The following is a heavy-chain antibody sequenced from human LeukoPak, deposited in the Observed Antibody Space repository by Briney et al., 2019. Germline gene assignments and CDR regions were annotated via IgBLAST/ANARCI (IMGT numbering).Heavy chain of an antibody. Sequence: PGRSLRLSCEVSGFSITNYGMRWVRQAAGRSLEWLGVIWYDGSDTFYGDSEKARVTISRDTSRNTVYIQIHTLRVEDSAVYFCAKDLGPRFLEWFLAHWGQGTLVTVSS. CDR3: AKDLGPRFLEWFLAH. D-gene: IGHD3-3*01. CDR1: GFSITNYG. CDR2: IWYDGSDT. J-gene: IGHJ4*02. V-gene: IGHV3-33*06.